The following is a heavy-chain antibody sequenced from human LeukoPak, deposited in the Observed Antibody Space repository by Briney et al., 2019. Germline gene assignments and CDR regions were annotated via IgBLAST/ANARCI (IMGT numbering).Heavy chain of an antibody. V-gene: IGHV1-69*06. Sequence: ASVKVSCKASGGTFSSYAIIWVRQAPVQGLEWMGGIIPIFGTANYAQKFQGRVTITADKSTSTAYMELSSLRSEDTAVYYCARGGSGSYSYMDVWGKGTTVTVSS. CDR1: GGTFSSYA. J-gene: IGHJ6*03. CDR3: ARGGSGSYSYMDV. D-gene: IGHD3-10*01. CDR2: IIPIFGTA.